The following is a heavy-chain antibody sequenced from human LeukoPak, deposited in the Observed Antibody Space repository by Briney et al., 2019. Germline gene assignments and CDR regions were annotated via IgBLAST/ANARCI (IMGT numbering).Heavy chain of an antibody. J-gene: IGHJ6*02. CDR1: GGSISSYY. V-gene: IGHV4-59*01. CDR3: ARNYYYGSGSYYKNSGPDNHYYYYYGMDV. CDR2: IYYSGST. D-gene: IGHD3-10*01. Sequence: SETLSLTCTVSGGSISSYYWSWIRQPPGKGLEWIGYIYYSGSTNYNPSLKSRVTISVDTSKNQFSLKLSSVTAADTAVYYCARNYYYGSGSYYKNSGPDNHYYYYYGMDVWGQGTTVTVSS.